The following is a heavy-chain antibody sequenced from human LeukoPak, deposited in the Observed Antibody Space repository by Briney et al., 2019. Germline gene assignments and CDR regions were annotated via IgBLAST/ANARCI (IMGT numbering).Heavy chain of an antibody. CDR3: ARAFESMDAFDI. J-gene: IGHJ3*02. V-gene: IGHV6-1*01. CDR2: TYYRSKWYN. CDR1: GDIVSSNSAA. D-gene: IGHD3-9*01. Sequence: SQTLSLTCAISGDIVSSNSAAWNWIRQSPSRGLEWLGRTYYRSKWYNDYAVSVKSRITINPDTSKNQFSLQLNSVTPEGTAVYYCARAFESMDAFDIWGQGTMVTVSS.